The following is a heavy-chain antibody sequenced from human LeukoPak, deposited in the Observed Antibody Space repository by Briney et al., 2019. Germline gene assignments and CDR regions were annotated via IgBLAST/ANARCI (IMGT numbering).Heavy chain of an antibody. CDR2: IYYSGST. CDR3: ARAYDSSSPLVRFDP. J-gene: IGHJ5*02. CDR1: GGSISSYY. D-gene: IGHD6-6*01. Sequence: PSETLSFTCTVSGGSISSYYWSWIRQPPGKGLEWIGYIYYSGSTNYNPSLKSRVTISVDKSKNQFSLKLSSVTAADTAVYYCARAYDSSSPLVRFDPWGQGTLVTVSS. V-gene: IGHV4-59*12.